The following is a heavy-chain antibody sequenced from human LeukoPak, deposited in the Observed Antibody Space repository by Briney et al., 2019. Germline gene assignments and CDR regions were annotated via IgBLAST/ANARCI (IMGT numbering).Heavy chain of an antibody. Sequence: ASVKVSCKASGYTFTSYGISWVRQAPGQGLEWMGWISAYNGNTNYAQKLQGRVTMTTDTSTSTAYMELRSLGSDDTAVYYCARDFRLYCSSTSCPGYYYYGMDVWGQGTTVTVSS. CDR2: ISAYNGNT. J-gene: IGHJ6*02. CDR3: ARDFRLYCSSTSCPGYYYYGMDV. D-gene: IGHD2-2*01. CDR1: GYTFTSYG. V-gene: IGHV1-18*01.